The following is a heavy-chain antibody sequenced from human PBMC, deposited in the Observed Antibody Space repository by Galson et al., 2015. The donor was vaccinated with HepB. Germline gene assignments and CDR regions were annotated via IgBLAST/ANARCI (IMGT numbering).Heavy chain of an antibody. V-gene: IGHV3-15*01. Sequence: SLRLSCAASGFTFSNAWMSWVRQAPGKGLEWVGRIKSKTDGGTTDYAAPVKGRFTISRDDSKNTLYLQMNSLRAEDTAVYYCVKGPRENWNTLDYYYYGMDVWGQGTTVTVSS. D-gene: IGHD1/OR15-1a*01. J-gene: IGHJ6*02. CDR3: VKGPRENWNTLDYYYYGMDV. CDR2: IKSKTDGGTT. CDR1: GFTFSNAW.